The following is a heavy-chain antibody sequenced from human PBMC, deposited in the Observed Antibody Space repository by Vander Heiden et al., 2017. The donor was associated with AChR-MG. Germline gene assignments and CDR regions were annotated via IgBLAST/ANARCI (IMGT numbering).Heavy chain of an antibody. Sequence: EVQLVESGGGLVQPGGSLKLSCAASGFTFSGSAMHWVRQASGKGLEWVGRIRSKANRYATAYAASVKGRFTISRDDSKNTAYMKMNSLKTEDTAVYYCTRYDSRVSWGQGTLVTVSS. CDR3: TRYDSRVS. CDR2: IRSKANRYAT. CDR1: GFTFSGSA. V-gene: IGHV3-73*02. D-gene: IGHD3-22*01. J-gene: IGHJ4*02.